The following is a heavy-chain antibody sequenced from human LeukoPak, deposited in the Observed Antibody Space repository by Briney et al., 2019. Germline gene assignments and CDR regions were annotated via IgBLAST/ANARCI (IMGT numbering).Heavy chain of an antibody. V-gene: IGHV3-30*18. CDR3: AKDRDYDSGGPPGDY. Sequence: GGSLRLSCAASGFTFSSYGMHWVRQAPGKGLEWVAVISYDGSNKYYADSVKGRFTISRDNSKNTLYLQMNSLRAEDTAVYYCAKDRDYDSGGPPGDYWGQGTLVTVSS. J-gene: IGHJ4*02. D-gene: IGHD3-22*01. CDR1: GFTFSSYG. CDR2: ISYDGSNK.